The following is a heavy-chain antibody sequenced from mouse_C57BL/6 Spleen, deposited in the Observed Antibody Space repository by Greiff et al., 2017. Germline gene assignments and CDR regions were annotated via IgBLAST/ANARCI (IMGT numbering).Heavy chain of an antibody. V-gene: IGHV14-2*01. CDR3: ARWYGSSSYWYFDV. Sequence: EVQLQQSGAELVKPGASVKLSCTASGFNIKDYYMHWVKQRTEQGLEWIGRIDPEDGENKYAPKFQGKATITADTSSNTAYLQLSSLTSEDTAVYYGARWYGSSSYWYFDVWGTGTTVTVSS. J-gene: IGHJ1*03. CDR2: IDPEDGEN. D-gene: IGHD1-1*01. CDR1: GFNIKDYY.